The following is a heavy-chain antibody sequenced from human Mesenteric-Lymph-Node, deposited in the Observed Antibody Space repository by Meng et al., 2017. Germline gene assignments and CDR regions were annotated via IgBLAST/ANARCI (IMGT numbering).Heavy chain of an antibody. J-gene: IGHJ1*01. Sequence: LSLTCAASGFTFSSYAMHWVRQAPGKGLEWVSYISSSSSYIYYADSVKGRFTISRDNAKNSLYLQMNSLRAEDTAVYYCAREVSGSGWYFGSEYFQHWGQGTLVTVSS. CDR3: AREVSGSGWYFGSEYFQH. D-gene: IGHD6-19*01. CDR2: ISSSSSYI. V-gene: IGHV3-21*01. CDR1: GFTFSSYA.